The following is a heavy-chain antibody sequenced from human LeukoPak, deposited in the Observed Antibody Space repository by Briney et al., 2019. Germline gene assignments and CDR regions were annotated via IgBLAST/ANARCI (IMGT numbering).Heavy chain of an antibody. Sequence: SVKVSCKASGGTFSSYAISWVRQAPGQGLEWMGRIILIFGTANYAQKFQGRVTMTRNTSISTAYMELSSLRSEDTAVYYCARAPARGRAAAGTSRDAFDIWGQGTMVTVSS. CDR1: GGTFSSYA. J-gene: IGHJ3*02. D-gene: IGHD6-13*01. CDR3: ARAPARGRAAAGTSRDAFDI. CDR2: IILIFGTA. V-gene: IGHV1-69*05.